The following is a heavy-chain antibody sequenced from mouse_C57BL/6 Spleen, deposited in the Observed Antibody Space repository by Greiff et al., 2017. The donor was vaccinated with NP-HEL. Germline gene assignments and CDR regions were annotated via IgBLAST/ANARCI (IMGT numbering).Heavy chain of an antibody. CDR1: GYAFTNYL. CDR2: INPGSGGT. J-gene: IGHJ2*01. Sequence: VQLQQSGAELVRPGTSVKVSCKASGYAFTNYLIEWVKQRPGQGLEWIGVINPGSGGTNYNEKFKGKATLTADKSSRPAYMQLSSLTSEDSAVYFGARGIYYGNPFDYWGQGTTLTVSS. CDR3: ARGIYYGNPFDY. V-gene: IGHV1-54*01. D-gene: IGHD2-1*01.